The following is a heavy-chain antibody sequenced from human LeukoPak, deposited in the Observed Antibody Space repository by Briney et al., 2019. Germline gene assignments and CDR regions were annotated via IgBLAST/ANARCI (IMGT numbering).Heavy chain of an antibody. V-gene: IGHV4-38-2*02. Sequence: SETLSLTCNVSGYSMTSGYYWGWIRQPPGTGLEWIGSLYHTGATFYNPSLKSRLTISVDTSRNQFSLKLTSVTAADTAVYYCVRVRGSATRALDYWGQGMLVTVSS. CDR1: GYSMTSGYY. CDR2: LYHTGAT. CDR3: VRVRGSATRALDY. J-gene: IGHJ4*02. D-gene: IGHD3-10*01.